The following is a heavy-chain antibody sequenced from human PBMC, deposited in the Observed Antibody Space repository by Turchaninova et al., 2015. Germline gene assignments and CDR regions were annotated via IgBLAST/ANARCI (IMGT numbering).Heavy chain of an antibody. CDR2: INHGGNT. Sequence: QVQLQQWGAGLLKPSETLSPTCAVYSGSFSAYPWGWNRQPPGKGLEWIGEINHGGNTINNPSLKSRVTMSLDTSNNQFSLKLSSVTAADTAVYYCATGPDSAKTGYWGQGTLVTVSS. V-gene: IGHV4-34*02. CDR1: SGSFSAYP. D-gene: IGHD3-9*01. J-gene: IGHJ4*02. CDR3: ATGPDSAKTGY.